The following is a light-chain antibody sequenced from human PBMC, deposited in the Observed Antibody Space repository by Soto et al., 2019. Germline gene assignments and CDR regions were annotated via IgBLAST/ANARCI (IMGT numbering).Light chain of an antibody. V-gene: IGLV2-14*03. Sequence: SALPQPASVYGSPGQSITISCTGTSSDVGGYNFVTWYQQHPGEAPKLMIHDVSGRASGVPNRFSGSKSGTTASLTISGLQAEDEADYYCCSYASSTSYVFGTGTKVTVL. CDR3: CSYASSTSYV. CDR1: SSDVGGYNF. CDR2: DVS. J-gene: IGLJ1*01.